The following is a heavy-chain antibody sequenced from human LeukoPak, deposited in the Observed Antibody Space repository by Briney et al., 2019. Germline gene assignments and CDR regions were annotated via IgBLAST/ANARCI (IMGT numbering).Heavy chain of an antibody. V-gene: IGHV1-2*02. CDR2: INPNSGAT. D-gene: IGHD3-10*01. CDR1: GYSFTSNY. Sequence: GASVNVSCKASGYSFTSNYMHWVRQAPGQGLEWMGWINPNSGATNFAQKFQGRVTMTRDTSISTAYMELSRLRSDDTAIFYCARVVYGSGGQTSRFDPWGQGTLVTVSS. J-gene: IGHJ5*02. CDR3: ARVVYGSGGQTSRFDP.